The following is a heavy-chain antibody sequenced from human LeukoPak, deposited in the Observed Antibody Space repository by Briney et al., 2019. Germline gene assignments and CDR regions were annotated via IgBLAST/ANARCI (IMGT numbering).Heavy chain of an antibody. CDR2: ISYDGSNK. Sequence: PGGSLRLSCAASGFTFSSYVMHWVRQAPGKGLEWVAVISYDGSNKYYADSVKGRFTISRDNSKNTLYLQMNSLRVEDTAVYYCARDGVVGGSGSYYRDWFDPWGQRTLVTVSS. V-gene: IGHV3-30-3*01. CDR3: ARDGVVGGSGSYYRDWFDP. CDR1: GFTFSSYV. J-gene: IGHJ5*02. D-gene: IGHD3-10*01.